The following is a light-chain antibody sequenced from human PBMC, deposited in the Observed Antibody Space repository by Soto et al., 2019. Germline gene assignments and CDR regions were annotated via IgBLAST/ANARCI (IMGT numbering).Light chain of an antibody. Sequence: QSVLTQPPSVSGAPGQRGTSSGTGSSSNIGAGYDVHWYQQLPRTAPKLLIYGNSNRPSGVPDRFSGSKSGTSASLAITGLQAEDEADYSCQSYDSSLIGYVFGTGTKVTVL. CDR3: QSYDSSLIGYV. CDR2: GNS. CDR1: SSNIGAGYD. J-gene: IGLJ1*01. V-gene: IGLV1-40*01.